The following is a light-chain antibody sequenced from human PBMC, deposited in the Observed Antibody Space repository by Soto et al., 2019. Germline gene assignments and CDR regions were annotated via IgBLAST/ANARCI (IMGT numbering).Light chain of an antibody. CDR1: SGHSSYI. J-gene: IGLJ2*01. CDR2: LESSGSY. V-gene: IGLV4-60*03. CDR3: ENWDSNTPVV. Sequence: QLVLTQSSSASASLGSSVKLTCTLSSGHSSYIIAWHQQQPGKAPRYLMKLESSGSYNTGSGVPDRFSGSSSGADRYLTISILQSEDEADYYCENWDSNTPVVFGGGTKLTVL.